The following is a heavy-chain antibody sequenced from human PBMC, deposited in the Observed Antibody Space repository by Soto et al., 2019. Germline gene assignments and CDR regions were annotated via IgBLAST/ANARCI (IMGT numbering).Heavy chain of an antibody. J-gene: IGHJ4*02. CDR3: ARDFIKGVVVAAIGLCDY. CDR1: GFTFSSNA. V-gene: IGHV3-64D*08. Sequence: PGGSLRLSCSASGFTFSSNAMHWVRQAPGKGLEYLSAVRSDGGSTYNADSVKGRFTISRDNSKNTLYLQMSSLRFDDSAMYYCARDFIKGVVVAAIGLCDYWGQGTLVTVSS. CDR2: VRSDGGST. D-gene: IGHD2-15*01.